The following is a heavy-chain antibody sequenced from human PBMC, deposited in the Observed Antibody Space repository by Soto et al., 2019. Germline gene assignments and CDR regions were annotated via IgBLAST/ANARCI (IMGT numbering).Heavy chain of an antibody. Sequence: QVQLVESGGGVVQPGRSLRLSCAASGFTFSSYGMHWVRQAPGKGLEWVAVISYDGSNKYYADSVKGRLTISRDNSKNTLYLQMNSLRAEDTAVYYCAKKSGYSYGSDDDYWGQGTLVTVSS. CDR1: GFTFSSYG. CDR2: ISYDGSNK. V-gene: IGHV3-30*18. J-gene: IGHJ4*02. D-gene: IGHD5-18*01. CDR3: AKKSGYSYGSDDDY.